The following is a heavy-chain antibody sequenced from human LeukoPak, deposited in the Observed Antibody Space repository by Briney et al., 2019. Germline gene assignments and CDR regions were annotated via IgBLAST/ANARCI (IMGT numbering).Heavy chain of an antibody. D-gene: IGHD2-2*01. CDR2: ISAYNGNT. Sequence: GASVKVSCKASGYTFTSYGISWVRQAPGQGLEWMGWISAYNGNTNYAQKLQGRVTMTTDTSTSTAYMELRSLRSDDTAVYYCARVPGYCSSTSCRGFDPWGQGTLVTVSS. CDR1: GYTFTSYG. J-gene: IGHJ5*02. CDR3: ARVPGYCSSTSCRGFDP. V-gene: IGHV1-18*01.